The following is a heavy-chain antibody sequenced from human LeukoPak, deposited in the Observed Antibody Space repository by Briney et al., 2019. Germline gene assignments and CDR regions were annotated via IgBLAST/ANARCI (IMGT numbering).Heavy chain of an antibody. J-gene: IGHJ3*02. Sequence: ASVKVSCKASGYTFTSYGISWVRQAPGQGLEWMGWISAYNGNTNYAQKLQGRVTMTTDTSTRTAYMELSSLRSEDTAVYYCARSEDRTDAFDIWGQGTMVTVSS. CDR2: ISAYNGNT. CDR1: GYTFTSYG. D-gene: IGHD2-15*01. V-gene: IGHV1-18*01. CDR3: ARSEDRTDAFDI.